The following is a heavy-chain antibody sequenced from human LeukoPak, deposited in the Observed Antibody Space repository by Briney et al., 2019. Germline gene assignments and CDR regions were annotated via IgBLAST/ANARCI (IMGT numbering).Heavy chain of an antibody. V-gene: IGHV4-59*01. CDR2: IYYSGST. D-gene: IGHD3-22*01. CDR3: ARTYYYDSGGSPTYFDY. J-gene: IGHJ4*02. Sequence: SETLSLTCTVSGGSISSYYWSWLRQPPGKGLEWIGYIYYSGSTNYNPSLKSRVTISVDTSKNQFSLKLSSVTAADTAVYYCARTYYYDSGGSPTYFDYWGQGTLVTVSS. CDR1: GGSISSYY.